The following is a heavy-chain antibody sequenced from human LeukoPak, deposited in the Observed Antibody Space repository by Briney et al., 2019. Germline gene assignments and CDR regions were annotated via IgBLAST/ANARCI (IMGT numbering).Heavy chain of an antibody. CDR2: INPNSGGT. Sequence: GASVKVSCKASGYTFTGYYMHWVRQAPGQGLEWMGWINPNSGGTNYAQKFQGRVTMTRDTSISTAYMELSRLRSDDTAVYYCARDLDDSSGYYSDVLDYWGQGTLVTVSS. D-gene: IGHD3-22*01. V-gene: IGHV1-2*02. CDR3: ARDLDDSSGYYSDVLDY. J-gene: IGHJ4*02. CDR1: GYTFTGYY.